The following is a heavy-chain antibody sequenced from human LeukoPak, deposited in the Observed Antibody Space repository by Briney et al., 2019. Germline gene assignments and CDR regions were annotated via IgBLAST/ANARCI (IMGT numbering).Heavy chain of an antibody. CDR3: ARSHITMVRGVIFSFDP. J-gene: IGHJ5*02. CDR2: INPNSGGT. CDR1: GYTFTGYY. Sequence: ASVKVSCKASGYTFTGYYMHWVRQAPGQGLEWMGWINPNSGGTNYAQKFQGRVTMTRDTSISTAYMELSRLRSDDTAVYYCARSHITMVRGVIFSFDPWGQGTLVTVSS. D-gene: IGHD3-10*01. V-gene: IGHV1-2*02.